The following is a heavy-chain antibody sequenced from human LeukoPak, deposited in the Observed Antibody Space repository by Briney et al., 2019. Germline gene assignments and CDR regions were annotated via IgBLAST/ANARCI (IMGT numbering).Heavy chain of an antibody. D-gene: IGHD6-13*01. CDR3: ARELDSSSWSGGRVWFDP. CDR2: INHSGST. CDR1: GGSFNGYY. J-gene: IGHJ5*02. Sequence: PSETLSLTCAVYGGSFNGYYWSWIRQPPGKGLEWIGEINHSGSTNYNPSLKSRVTISVDTSKNQFSLKLSSVTAADTAVYYCARELDSSSWSGGRVWFDPWGQGTLVTVSS. V-gene: IGHV4-34*01.